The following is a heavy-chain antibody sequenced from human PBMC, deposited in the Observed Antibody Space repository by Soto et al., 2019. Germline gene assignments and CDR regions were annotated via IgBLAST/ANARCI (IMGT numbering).Heavy chain of an antibody. J-gene: IGHJ4*02. CDR3: ARDETAVAPFDY. CDR2: ISYDGSHK. Sequence: QVQLVESGGGVVQPGRSLRLYCAASGFSFNKSSMHWVSQVPGKGLERVAVISYDGSHKYYADSVKGRFTTSRDNSKNTLYLQRNSRSGEDTAVYYGARDETAVAPFDYWGQGTLVTVSS. D-gene: IGHD6-19*01. CDR1: GFSFNKSS. V-gene: IGHV3-30-3*01.